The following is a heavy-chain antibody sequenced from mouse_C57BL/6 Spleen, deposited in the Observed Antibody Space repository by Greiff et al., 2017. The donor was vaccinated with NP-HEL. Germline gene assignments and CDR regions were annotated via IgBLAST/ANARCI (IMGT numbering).Heavy chain of an antibody. V-gene: IGHV1-55*01. Sequence: VQLQQPGAELVKPGASVKMSCKASGYTFTSYWITWVKQRPGQGLEWIGDIYPGSGSTNYNEKFKSKATLTVDTSSSTAYMQLSSLTSEDSAVYYCARAPSYGSSNGIDYWGQGTTLTVSS. J-gene: IGHJ2*01. D-gene: IGHD1-1*01. CDR2: IYPGSGST. CDR1: GYTFTSYW. CDR3: ARAPSYGSSNGIDY.